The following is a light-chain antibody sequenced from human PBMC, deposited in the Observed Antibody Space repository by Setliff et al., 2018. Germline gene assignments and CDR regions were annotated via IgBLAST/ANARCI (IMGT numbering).Light chain of an antibody. CDR3: VLYMGTYVL. V-gene: IGLV8-61*01. CDR1: SGSVSSAYH. Sequence: QIVVTQEPSFSVSPGGTVTLTCGLSSGSVSSAYHASWYQQTPGQAPRTLIYSTNTRSSGVPDRFSGSILGNKAALTITGAQADDEADYYCVLYMGTYVLFGGGTK. CDR2: STN. J-gene: IGLJ2*01.